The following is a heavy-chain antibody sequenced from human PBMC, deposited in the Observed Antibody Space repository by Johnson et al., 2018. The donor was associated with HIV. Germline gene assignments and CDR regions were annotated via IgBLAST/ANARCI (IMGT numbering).Heavy chain of an antibody. D-gene: IGHD6-19*01. CDR3: AKDRAVARWDAFEI. CDR1: GFVFDDYG. Sequence: VQLVESGGRVERPGGSLRLSCVGSGFVFDDYGMYWVRQAPGKGLEWVSGINWSGVSAGYADSVKGRFTIFRDNAKSSLYLQMSSLSAEETALYSCAKDRAVARWDAFEIWGQGTMVTVSS. J-gene: IGHJ3*02. V-gene: IGHV3-20*04. CDR2: INWSGVSA.